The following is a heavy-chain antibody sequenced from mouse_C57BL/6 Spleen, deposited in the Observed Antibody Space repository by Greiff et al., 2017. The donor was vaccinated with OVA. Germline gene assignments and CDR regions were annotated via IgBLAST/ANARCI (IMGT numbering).Heavy chain of an antibody. CDR2: INPNNGGT. V-gene: IGHV1-18*01. D-gene: IGHD1-1*01. J-gene: IGHJ2*01. Sequence: EVQGVESGPELVKPGASVKIPCKASGYTFTDYNMDWVKQSHGKSLEWIGDINPNNGGTIYNQKFKGKATLTVDKSSSTAYMELRSLTSEDTAVYYCARSDYYGSNYFDYWGQGTTLTVSS. CDR3: ARSDYYGSNYFDY. CDR1: GYTFTDYN.